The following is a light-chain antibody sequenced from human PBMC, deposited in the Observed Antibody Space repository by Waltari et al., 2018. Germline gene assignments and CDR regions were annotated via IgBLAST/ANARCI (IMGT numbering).Light chain of an antibody. CDR1: QSIGTY. CDR3: QQSYTTPRT. J-gene: IGKJ1*01. Sequence: DIQMTQSPSSLSASVGDRVTITCRASQSIGTYLNWYQHKPGRDPELLIYAASTLQGGVPSRFSGSGSETHFTLAISSLQREDFATYYCQQSYTTPRTFGQGTKVEIK. V-gene: IGKV1-39*01. CDR2: AAS.